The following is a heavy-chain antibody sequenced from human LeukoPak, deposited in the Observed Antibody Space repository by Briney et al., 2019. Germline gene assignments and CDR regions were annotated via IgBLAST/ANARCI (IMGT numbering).Heavy chain of an antibody. D-gene: IGHD4-17*01. Sequence: GGSLRLSCAASGFTFSSYGIHWVRQAPGKGLEWVAVISYDGSNKYYADSVKGRFTISRDNSKNTLYLQMNSLRAEDTAVYYCAKASDYGDLFDYWGQGTLVTVSS. V-gene: IGHV3-30*18. CDR2: ISYDGSNK. CDR1: GFTFSSYG. CDR3: AKASDYGDLFDY. J-gene: IGHJ4*02.